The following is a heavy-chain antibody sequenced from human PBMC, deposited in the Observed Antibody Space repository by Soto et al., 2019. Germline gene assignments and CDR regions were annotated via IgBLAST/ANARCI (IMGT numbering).Heavy chain of an antibody. CDR1: GITSTTYA. J-gene: IGHJ5*02. CDR2: INTGNGNT. Sequence: ASVKVSCKASGITSTTYAIHWVRQAPGQGLEWMGWINTGNGNTRYSQRFLGRVSLTTDTSASTASMDLSSPTSEDTAVYYCARAISGYVTWGQGTLVTVSS. V-gene: IGHV1-3*04. CDR3: ARAISGYVT. D-gene: IGHD5-12*01.